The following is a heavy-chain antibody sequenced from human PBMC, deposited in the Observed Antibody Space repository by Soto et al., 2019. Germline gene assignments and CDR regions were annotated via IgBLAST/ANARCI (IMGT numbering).Heavy chain of an antibody. CDR3: ARCAKGGLFNYYAIEV. Sequence: EVQLVESGGGLVQPGGSLRLSCAASGFTFSTYSLTWVRQAPGKGLEWVSYISGRSSAIYYADPVKGRFAISKDNAKNSLNLLIDRLRDQGTGVYYCARCAKGGLFNYYAIEVLGQGTTVTVSS. CDR1: GFTFSTYS. D-gene: IGHD3-16*01. V-gene: IGHV3-48*02. CDR2: ISGRSSAI. J-gene: IGHJ6*01.